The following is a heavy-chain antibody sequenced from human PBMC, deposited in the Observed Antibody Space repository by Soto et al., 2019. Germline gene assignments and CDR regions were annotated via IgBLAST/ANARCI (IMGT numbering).Heavy chain of an antibody. CDR3: ARGTPTMIVVVDAFDI. J-gene: IGHJ3*02. CDR2: INHSGST. CDR1: GGSFSGYY. D-gene: IGHD3-22*01. V-gene: IGHV4-34*01. Sequence: SETLSLTCAVYGGSFSGYYWSWIRQPPGKGLEWIGEINHSGSTNYNPSLKSRVTISVDTSKTKFPLKLTSVTAADTAVYYCARGTPTMIVVVDAFDIWGQGTMVTVSS.